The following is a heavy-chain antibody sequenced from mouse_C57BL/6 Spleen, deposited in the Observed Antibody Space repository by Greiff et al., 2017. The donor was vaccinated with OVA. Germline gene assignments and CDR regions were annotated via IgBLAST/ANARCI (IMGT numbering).Heavy chain of an antibody. V-gene: IGHV5-17*01. D-gene: IGHD1-1*01. J-gene: IGHJ1*03. Sequence: EVHLVESGGGLVKPGGSLKLSCAASGFTFSDYGMHWVRQAPEKGLEWVAYISSGSSTIYYADTVKGRFTISRDNAKNTLFLQMTSLRSEDTAMYYCARHYGSTWYFDVWGTGTTVTVSS. CDR2: ISSGSSTI. CDR3: ARHYGSTWYFDV. CDR1: GFTFSDYG.